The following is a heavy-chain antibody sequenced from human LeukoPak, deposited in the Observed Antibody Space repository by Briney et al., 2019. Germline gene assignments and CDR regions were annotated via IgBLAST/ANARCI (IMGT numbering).Heavy chain of an antibody. J-gene: IGHJ6*03. CDR3: ARGGVGSSGYVDYYYYNMDV. D-gene: IGHD5-18*01. CDR1: GFTFTRHW. Sequence: GGSLRLSCAASGFTFTRHWMHWVRQTPGRGLVWVSRIDNDGRSSTYADSVKGRSTISRDSAKNTVYLQMTSLRDDDTAVYYCARGGVGSSGYVDYYYYNMDVWGKGTAVTVSS. V-gene: IGHV3-74*03. CDR2: IDNDGRSS.